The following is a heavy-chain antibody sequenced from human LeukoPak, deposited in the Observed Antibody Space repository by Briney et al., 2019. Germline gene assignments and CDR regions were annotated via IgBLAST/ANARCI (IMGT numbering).Heavy chain of an antibody. J-gene: IGHJ6*02. CDR3: AKDMGYSYGYLDYYYGMDV. V-gene: IGHV3-9*01. D-gene: IGHD5-18*01. CDR1: GFTFDDYA. Sequence: PGRSLRLSCAASGFTFDDYAMHWVRQAPGKGLEWVSGTSWNSGSIGYADSVKGRFTISRDNAKNSLYLQMNSLRAEDTALYYCAKDMGYSYGYLDYYYGMDVWGQGTTVTVSS. CDR2: TSWNSGSI.